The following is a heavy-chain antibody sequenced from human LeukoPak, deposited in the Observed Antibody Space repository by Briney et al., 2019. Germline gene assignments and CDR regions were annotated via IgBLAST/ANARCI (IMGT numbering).Heavy chain of an antibody. V-gene: IGHV4-34*01. CDR2: RTHSGST. Sequence: SETLSLTCAVYGESFSDHYWTWIRQPPGKGLEWIGERTHSGSTNYNPSLKSRVTISVDTSKSQFSLKLTSMTAADTAVYYCARGRTGAAALDFWGPGTLVTASS. CDR3: ARGRTGAAALDF. D-gene: IGHD2-2*01. J-gene: IGHJ4*02. CDR1: GESFSDHY.